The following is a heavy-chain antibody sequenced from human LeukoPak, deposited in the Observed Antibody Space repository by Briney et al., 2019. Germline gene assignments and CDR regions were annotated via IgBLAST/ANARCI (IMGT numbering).Heavy chain of an antibody. CDR2: VSSAGSTK. J-gene: IGHJ6*02. Sequence: PGRSLRLSCAASGFSFSNYGMHWVRQAPGKGLEWVGIVSSAGSTKYYADSVEGRFTISRDNSKDTVDLQMNSLRPEDTAVYYCANPSQGAISYGMDVWGQGTTVTVSS. CDR3: ANPSQGAISYGMDV. CDR1: GFSFSNYG. D-gene: IGHD2-2*01. V-gene: IGHV3-30*18.